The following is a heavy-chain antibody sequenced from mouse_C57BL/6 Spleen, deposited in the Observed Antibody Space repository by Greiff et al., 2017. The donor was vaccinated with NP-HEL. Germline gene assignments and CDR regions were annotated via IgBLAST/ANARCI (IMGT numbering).Heavy chain of an antibody. D-gene: IGHD1-1*01. V-gene: IGHV5-17*01. Sequence: EVKLQESGGGLVKPGGSLKLSCAASGFTFSDYGMHWVRQAPEKGLEWVAYISSGSSTIYYADTVKGRFTISRDNAKNTLFLQMTSLRSEDTAMYYCARRDDYYGSSYAYWGQGTLVTVSA. CDR2: ISSGSSTI. J-gene: IGHJ3*01. CDR1: GFTFSDYG. CDR3: ARRDDYYGSSYAY.